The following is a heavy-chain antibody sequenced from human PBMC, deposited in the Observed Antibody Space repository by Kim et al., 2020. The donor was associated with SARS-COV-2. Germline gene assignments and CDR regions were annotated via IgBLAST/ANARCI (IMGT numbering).Heavy chain of an antibody. CDR3: ARTNYYGSGSYFSVSHWFDP. CDR1: GGSISSYY. J-gene: IGHJ5*02. Sequence: SETLSLPCTVSGGSISSYYWSWIRQPPGKGLEWIGYIYYSGSTNYNPSLKSRVTISVDTSKNQFSLKLSSVTAADTAVYYCARTNYYGSGSYFSVSHWFDPWGQGTLVTVSS. CDR2: IYYSGST. V-gene: IGHV4-59*13. D-gene: IGHD3-10*01.